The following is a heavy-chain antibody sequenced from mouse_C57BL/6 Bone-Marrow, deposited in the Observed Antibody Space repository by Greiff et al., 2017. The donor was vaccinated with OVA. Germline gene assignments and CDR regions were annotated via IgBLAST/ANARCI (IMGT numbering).Heavy chain of an antibody. CDR3: ARDYGSSYWYFDV. J-gene: IGHJ1*03. CDR2: IDPSDSYT. D-gene: IGHD1-1*01. V-gene: IGHV1-69*01. CDR1: GYTFTSYW. Sequence: QVQLQQPGAELVMPGASVKLSCKASGYTFTSYWMHWVKQRPGPGLEWIGEIDPSDSYTNYNQKFKGKSTLTVDKSSSTAYMQLSSLTSEDSAVYYCARDYGSSYWYFDVWGTGTTVTVSS.